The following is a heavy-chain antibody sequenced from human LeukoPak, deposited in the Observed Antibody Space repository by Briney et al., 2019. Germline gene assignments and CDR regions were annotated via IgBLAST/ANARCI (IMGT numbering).Heavy chain of an antibody. D-gene: IGHD5-18*01. J-gene: IGHJ6*02. CDR3: AREDTAMVNYYGMDV. V-gene: IGHV3-21*01. CDR1: GFTFSSYS. CDR2: ISSSSSYI. Sequence: GGSLRLSFAASGFTFSSYSMNWVRQAPGKGLEWVSSISSSSSYIYYADSVKGRFTISRDNAENSLYLQMNSLRAEDTAVYYCAREDTAMVNYYGMDVWGQGTTVTVCS.